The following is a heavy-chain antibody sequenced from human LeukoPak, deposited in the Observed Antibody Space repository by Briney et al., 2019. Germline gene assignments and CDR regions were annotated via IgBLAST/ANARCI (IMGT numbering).Heavy chain of an antibody. CDR1: GFTFSSYW. J-gene: IGHJ3*02. CDR3: ARNSRYSFDI. V-gene: IGHV3-7*04. D-gene: IGHD4-11*01. CDR2: IKSDGSVK. Sequence: GGSLRLSCAASGFTFSSYWMTWVRQAPGKGLEWVALIKSDGSVKYYVDSVKGRFTISRDNAKNSLYPPMNSLRAEDTAVYYCARNSRYSFDIWGQGTMVTVSS.